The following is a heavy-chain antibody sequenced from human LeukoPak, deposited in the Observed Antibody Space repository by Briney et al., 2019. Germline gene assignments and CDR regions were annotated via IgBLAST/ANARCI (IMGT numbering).Heavy chain of an antibody. D-gene: IGHD6-19*01. V-gene: IGHV3-23*01. CDR2: ISGGDST. Sequence: GGSLRLSCAASGLTLRSYVMHWVRQAPGKGLEWVSGISGGDSTYYADSVKGRFTISRDNSKNTMHLQLNILRAEDTAIYYCARDVSQWLVPGDFDIWGQGTMVTVSS. CDR1: GLTLRSYV. CDR3: ARDVSQWLVPGDFDI. J-gene: IGHJ3*02.